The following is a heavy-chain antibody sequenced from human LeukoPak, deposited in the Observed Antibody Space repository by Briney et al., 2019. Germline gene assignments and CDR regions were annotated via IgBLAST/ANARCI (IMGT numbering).Heavy chain of an antibody. CDR3: ASTDSGGYYYFDY. CDR1: GGSIRSIY. D-gene: IGHD3-22*01. Sequence: SETLSLTCTVSGGSIRSIYWSWIRQPPGKGLEWVAYIYYSGSTNYNPSLKSRVTISVDTSKNQFSLELTPVTAADTAVYYCASTDSGGYYYFDYWGQGTLATVSS. CDR2: IYYSGST. J-gene: IGHJ4*02. V-gene: IGHV4-59*08.